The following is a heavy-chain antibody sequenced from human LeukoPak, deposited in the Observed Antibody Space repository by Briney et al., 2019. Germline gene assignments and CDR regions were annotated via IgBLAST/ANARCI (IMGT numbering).Heavy chain of an antibody. CDR1: GYTFTSYA. D-gene: IGHD1-7*01. CDR2: INAGNGNT. V-gene: IGHV1-3*03. CDR3: ARDNDDWNYSGWFDP. J-gene: IGHJ5*02. Sequence: ASVKVSCKASGYTFTSYAMHWVRQAPGQRLEWMGWINAGNGNTKYSQEFQGRVTITRDTSASTAYMELSSLRSEDMAVYYCARDNDDWNYSGWFDPWGRGTLVTVSS.